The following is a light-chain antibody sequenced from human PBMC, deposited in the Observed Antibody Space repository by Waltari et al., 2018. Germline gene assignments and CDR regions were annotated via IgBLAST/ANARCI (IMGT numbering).Light chain of an antibody. J-gene: IGLJ1*01. CDR3: ASETSTTTLYV. CDR1: SSDIGFYTF. CDR2: HVS. V-gene: IGLV2-14*03. Sequence: HSALTQPASVSGSPGQSITIPCTRPSSDIGFYTFVSWYHQHPGKAPKVMIYHVSNRPSGVSNRFSGSKSGNTASLTISGLQPEDEADYYCASETSTTTLYVFGSGTKVTVL.